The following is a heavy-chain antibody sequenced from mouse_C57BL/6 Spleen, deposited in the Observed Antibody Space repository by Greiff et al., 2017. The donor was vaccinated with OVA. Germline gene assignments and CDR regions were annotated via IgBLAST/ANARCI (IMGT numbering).Heavy chain of an antibody. Sequence: QVQLKQPGAELVKPGASVKLSCKASGYTFTSYRMHWVKQRPGRGLEWIGRIDPNSGGTKYNEKFKSKATLTVDKPSSTAYMQLSSLTSEDSAVYYGARYDYDYRYYAMDYWGQGTSVTVSS. V-gene: IGHV1-72*01. CDR3: ARYDYDYRYYAMDY. J-gene: IGHJ4*01. CDR1: GYTFTSYR. D-gene: IGHD2-4*01. CDR2: IDPNSGGT.